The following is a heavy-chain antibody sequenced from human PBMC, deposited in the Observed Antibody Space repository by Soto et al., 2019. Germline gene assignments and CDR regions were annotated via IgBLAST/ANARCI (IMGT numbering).Heavy chain of an antibody. Sequence: ASVKVSCKASGYTFTSYGISWVRQALGQGLEWMGWISAYNGNTNYAQKLQGRVTMTTDTSTSTAYMELRSLRSDDTAVYYCAREIVVVVAATPVVWFDPWGQGTLVTVSS. CDR2: ISAYNGNT. D-gene: IGHD2-15*01. V-gene: IGHV1-18*01. CDR1: GYTFTSYG. J-gene: IGHJ5*02. CDR3: AREIVVVVAATPVVWFDP.